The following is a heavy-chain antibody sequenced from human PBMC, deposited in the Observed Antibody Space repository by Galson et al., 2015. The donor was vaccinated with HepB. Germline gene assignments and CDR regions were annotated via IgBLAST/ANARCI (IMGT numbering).Heavy chain of an antibody. CDR1: GGTFSSYA. CDR2: IIPIFGTA. CDR3: AREGGRRYYDSSGYVVGWFDP. J-gene: IGHJ5*02. D-gene: IGHD3-22*01. Sequence: SVKVSCKASGGTFSSYAISWVRQAPGQGLEWMGGIIPIFGTANYAQKFQGRVTITADKSTSTAYMELSSLRSEDTAVYYCAREGGRRYYDSSGYVVGWFDPRGQGTLVTVSS. V-gene: IGHV1-69*06.